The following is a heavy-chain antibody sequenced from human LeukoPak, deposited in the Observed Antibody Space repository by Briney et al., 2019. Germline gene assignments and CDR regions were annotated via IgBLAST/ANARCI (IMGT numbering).Heavy chain of an antibody. CDR2: ISGSAHST. CDR1: GFTFSSYW. D-gene: IGHD1-26*01. V-gene: IGHV3-23*01. CDR3: AKKGTSSSDTSASRSRADYLDY. J-gene: IGHJ4*02. Sequence: GRSLRLSCAASGFTFSSYWMHWVRQARGRGREWVSSISGSAHSTTYADSVKGRFTISRDNSKSTLYLQMNSLRAEDTALYYCAKKGTSSSDTSASRSRADYLDYWGQGTLVTVSS.